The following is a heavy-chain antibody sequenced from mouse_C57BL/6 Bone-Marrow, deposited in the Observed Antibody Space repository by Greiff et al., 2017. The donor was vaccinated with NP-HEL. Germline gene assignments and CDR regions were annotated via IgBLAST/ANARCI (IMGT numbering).Heavy chain of an antibody. D-gene: IGHD2-1*01. J-gene: IGHJ1*03. Sequence: QVHVKQSGAELVRPGTSVKMSCKASGYTFTNYWIGWAKQRPGHGLEWIGDIYPGGGYTNYNEKFKGKATLTADQSSSTAYMQFSSLTSEDSAIYYCAREESYGNYGYFDVWGTGTTVTVSS. CDR2: IYPGGGYT. CDR1: GYTFTNYW. CDR3: AREESYGNYGYFDV. V-gene: IGHV1-63*01.